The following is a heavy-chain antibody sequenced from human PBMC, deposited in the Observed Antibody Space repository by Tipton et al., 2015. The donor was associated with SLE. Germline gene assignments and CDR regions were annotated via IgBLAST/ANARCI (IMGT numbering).Heavy chain of an antibody. CDR1: GFTFSSYS. Sequence: SLRLSCAASGFTFSSYSMNWVRQAPGKGLEWGSYTSSRSSTIYYADSVKGRFTISRDNAKNSLYLQMNSLRAEDTAVYYCARDRGYSGYDWGQGTLVTVSS. CDR3: ARDRGYSGYD. CDR2: TSSRSSTI. D-gene: IGHD5-12*01. J-gene: IGHJ4*02. V-gene: IGHV3-48*01.